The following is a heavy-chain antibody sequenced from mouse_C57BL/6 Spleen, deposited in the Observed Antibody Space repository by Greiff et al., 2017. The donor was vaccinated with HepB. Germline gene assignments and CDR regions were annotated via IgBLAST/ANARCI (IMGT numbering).Heavy chain of an antibody. CDR3: ARFYYGNYFDY. V-gene: IGHV1-80*01. J-gene: IGHJ2*01. Sequence: QVQLQQSGAELVKPGASVKISCKASGYAFSSYWMNWVKQRPGKGLEWIGQIYPGDGDTNYNGKFKGKATLTADKSSSTAYMQLSSLTSEDSAVYFCARFYYGNYFDYWGQGTTLTVSS. D-gene: IGHD2-1*01. CDR2: IYPGDGDT. CDR1: GYAFSSYW.